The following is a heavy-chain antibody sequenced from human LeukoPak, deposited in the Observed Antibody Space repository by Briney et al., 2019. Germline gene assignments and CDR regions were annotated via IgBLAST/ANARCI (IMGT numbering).Heavy chain of an antibody. CDR1: GGTFSSYA. Sequence: ASVKVSCKASGGTFSSYAISWVRQAPGQGLEWMGRIIPILGIANYAQKFQGRVTITADNSTSTAYMELSSLRSEDTAVYYCARELQVVVAAVPYYYCGMDVWGQGTTVTVSS. V-gene: IGHV1-69*04. CDR3: ARELQVVVAAVPYYYCGMDV. J-gene: IGHJ6*02. CDR2: IIPILGIA. D-gene: IGHD2-15*01.